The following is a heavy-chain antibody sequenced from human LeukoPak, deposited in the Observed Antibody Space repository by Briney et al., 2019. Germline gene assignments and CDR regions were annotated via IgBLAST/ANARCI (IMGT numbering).Heavy chain of an antibody. D-gene: IGHD3-22*01. CDR3: ASLFSSGPLGGP. CDR1: GYTFTSYY. V-gene: IGHV1-46*01. Sequence: GASVKVSCKASGYTFTSYYMHWVRQAPGQGPEWMGIINPSGGSTSYAQKFQGRVTMTRDTSTSTVYMELSSLRSEDTAVYYCASLFSSGPLGGPWGQGTLVTVSS. J-gene: IGHJ5*02. CDR2: INPSGGST.